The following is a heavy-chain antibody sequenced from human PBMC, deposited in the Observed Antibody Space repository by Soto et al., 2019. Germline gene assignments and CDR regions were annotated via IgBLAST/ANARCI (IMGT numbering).Heavy chain of an antibody. V-gene: IGHV3-23*01. D-gene: IGHD2-15*01. CDR3: AKTRGGQYCSGGSCYPQGAFDI. Sequence: GGSLRLSCAASGFTFSSYAMSWVRQAPGKGLEWVSAISGSGGSTYYADSVKGRFTISRDNSKNTLYLQMSSLRAEDTAVYYCAKTRGGQYCSGGSCYPQGAFDIWGQGTMVTVSS. CDR2: ISGSGGST. CDR1: GFTFSSYA. J-gene: IGHJ3*02.